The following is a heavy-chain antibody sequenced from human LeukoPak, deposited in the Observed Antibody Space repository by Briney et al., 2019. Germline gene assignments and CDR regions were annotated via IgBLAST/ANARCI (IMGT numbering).Heavy chain of an antibody. CDR1: GFTFYSYP. Sequence: PGRSLRLSCAASGFTFYSYPMHWVRQAPGKGLEWVAGLSFDGGNTYYADSVKGRFTISRDSSKNTVNLQMNSLRAEDTAVYYCARDRRDGYCLGHWGQGTLVTVSS. V-gene: IGHV3-30*14. D-gene: IGHD5-24*01. CDR3: ARDRRDGYCLGH. CDR2: LSFDGGNT. J-gene: IGHJ4*02.